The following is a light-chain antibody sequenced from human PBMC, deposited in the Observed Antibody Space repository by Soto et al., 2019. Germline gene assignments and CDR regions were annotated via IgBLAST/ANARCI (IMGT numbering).Light chain of an antibody. CDR2: DVS. Sequence: DIPMTQSPSTLSASVGDSVTITCRASQSISGWLAWYQQKPGKAPKLLIYDVSSLESGVPSRFSGSGSGTEFTLAISSLQPDDFATYYCQQYNSYPWTFGQGTKVEIK. J-gene: IGKJ1*01. CDR1: QSISGW. V-gene: IGKV1-5*01. CDR3: QQYNSYPWT.